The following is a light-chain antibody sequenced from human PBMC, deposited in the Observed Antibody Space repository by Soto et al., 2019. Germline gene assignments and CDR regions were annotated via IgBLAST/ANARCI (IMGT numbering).Light chain of an antibody. CDR3: AAWDESLNGYV. J-gene: IGLJ1*01. Sequence: QSVLTQPPSASGTPGQRVTISCSGSSSNIGSNSVNWYQQLPGTAPKLLIYSNDRRPSGVPDRFSGSKSGTSASLAISGLQSEDEADFYCAAWDESLNGYVFGTG. CDR1: SSNIGSNS. V-gene: IGLV1-44*01. CDR2: SND.